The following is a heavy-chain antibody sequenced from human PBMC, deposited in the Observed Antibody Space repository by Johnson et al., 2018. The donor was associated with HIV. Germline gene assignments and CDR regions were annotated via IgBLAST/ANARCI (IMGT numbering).Heavy chain of an antibody. D-gene: IGHD6-13*01. CDR1: GFTFSYYA. CDR3: AKDQWSSSWTNDAFDI. Sequence: QVQLVESGGGVVQPGTSLRLSCAASGFTFSYYAIFWVRQAPGKGLEWVAIISYDETYKDYADSVKGRFTISRDNSKNTLYLQMNSLRAEDTAVYYCAKDQWSSSWTNDAFDIWGQGTMVTVSS. J-gene: IGHJ3*02. V-gene: IGHV3-30*04. CDR2: ISYDETYK.